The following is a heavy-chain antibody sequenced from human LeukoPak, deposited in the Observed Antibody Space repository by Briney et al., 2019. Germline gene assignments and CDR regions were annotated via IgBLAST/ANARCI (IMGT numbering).Heavy chain of an antibody. V-gene: IGHV3-66*01. CDR3: ARALLSGSYYSTFDY. CDR1: GFTFSSYA. Sequence: PGGSLRLSCAASGFTFSSYAMSWVRQAPGKGLEWVSVIYSGGSTYYADSVKGRFTISRDNSKNTLYLQTNSLRAEDTAVYYCARALLSGSYYSTFDYWGQGTLVTVSS. J-gene: IGHJ4*02. CDR2: IYSGGST. D-gene: IGHD3-10*01.